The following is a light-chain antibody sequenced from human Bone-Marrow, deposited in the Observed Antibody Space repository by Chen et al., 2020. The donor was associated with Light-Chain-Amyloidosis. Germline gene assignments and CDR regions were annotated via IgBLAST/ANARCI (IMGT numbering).Light chain of an antibody. CDR1: SGDVGGYYF. CDR3: SSYAGSYTWV. Sequence: QSALTPSRSVSGSPGQSITISCTGTSGDVGGYYFVSWYQQHPGKAPQLIIYHVSKRPPGVPYRFSGSKSGNTASLTVHGLQAEDEADYYCSSYAGSYTWVFGGGTKLTVL. CDR2: HVS. J-gene: IGLJ3*02. V-gene: IGLV2-11*01.